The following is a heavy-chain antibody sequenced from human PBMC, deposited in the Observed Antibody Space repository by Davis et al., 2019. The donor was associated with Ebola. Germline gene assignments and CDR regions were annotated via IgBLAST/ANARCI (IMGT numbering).Heavy chain of an antibody. J-gene: IGHJ6*02. V-gene: IGHV3-53*01. Sequence: GESLKISCAASGFPVSTNYMNWVRQAPGKGLEWVSGIYSGGRTYYADSVKGRFTISRDNAKDSLYLQMNSLRAEDTAVYYCARGSRNMDVWGQGTTVTVSS. CDR2: IYSGGRT. CDR1: GFPVSTNY. CDR3: ARGSRNMDV.